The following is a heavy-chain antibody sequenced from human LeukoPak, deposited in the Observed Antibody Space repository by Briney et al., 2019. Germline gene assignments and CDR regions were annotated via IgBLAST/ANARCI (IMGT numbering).Heavy chain of an antibody. Sequence: SETLSLTCTVSGGSISRYYWSWIRQPAGKGLEWIGRINTSGSTNYNPSLKSRVTMSVDTSNNQFSLKLSSVTAADTAVYYCARQVVLGSHYYGMDVWGQGTTVTVSS. CDR3: ARQVVLGSHYYGMDV. V-gene: IGHV4-4*07. J-gene: IGHJ6*02. CDR1: GGSISRYY. CDR2: INTSGST. D-gene: IGHD2-2*01.